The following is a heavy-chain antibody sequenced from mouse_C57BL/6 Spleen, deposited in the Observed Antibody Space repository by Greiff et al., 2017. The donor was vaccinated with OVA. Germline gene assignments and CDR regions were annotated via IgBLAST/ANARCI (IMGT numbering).Heavy chain of an antibody. J-gene: IGHJ2*01. CDR3: AKGEYDYDVNY. Sequence: QVQLQQSGAELAKPGASVKLSCKASGYTFTSYWMHWVKQRPGQGLEWIGYINPSSGYTKYNQKFKDKATLTADKSSSTAYMQLSSLTYEDSTVYYCAKGEYDYDVNYWGQGTTLTVSS. V-gene: IGHV1-7*01. CDR1: GYTFTSYW. CDR2: INPSSGYT. D-gene: IGHD2-4*01.